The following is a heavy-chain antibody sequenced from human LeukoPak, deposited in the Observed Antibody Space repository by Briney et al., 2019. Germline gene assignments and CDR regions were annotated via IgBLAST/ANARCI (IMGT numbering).Heavy chain of an antibody. D-gene: IGHD2-8*01. Sequence: PSETLSLTCTVSGASISSYYWSWIRQPPGKGLEWIGYISYSGSTNYNPSLKSRVTISVDKSKNQFSLKVSSVTAADTAVYYCAKMGHYLFDSWGQGTLVTVSS. CDR2: ISYSGST. CDR3: AKMGHYLFDS. CDR1: GASISSYY. V-gene: IGHV4-59*12. J-gene: IGHJ4*02.